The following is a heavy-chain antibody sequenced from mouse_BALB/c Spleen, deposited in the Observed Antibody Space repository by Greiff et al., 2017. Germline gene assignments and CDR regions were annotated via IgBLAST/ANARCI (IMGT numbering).Heavy chain of an antibody. D-gene: IGHD1-1*01. J-gene: IGHJ4*01. CDR3: VRLDVRAMDY. CDR2: IRSKSNNYAT. Sequence: EVQLVESGGGLVQPKGSLKLSCAASGFTFNTYAMNWVRQAPGKGLEWVARIRSKSNNYATYYADSVKDRFTISRDDSQSMLYLQMNNLKTEDTAMYYCVRLDVRAMDYWGQGTSVTVSS. V-gene: IGHV10-1*02. CDR1: GFTFNTYA.